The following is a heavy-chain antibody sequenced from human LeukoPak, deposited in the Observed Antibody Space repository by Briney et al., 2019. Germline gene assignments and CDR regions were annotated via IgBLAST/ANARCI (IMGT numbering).Heavy chain of an antibody. V-gene: IGHV3-74*01. J-gene: IGHJ4*02. CDR1: GFTFSRYW. D-gene: IGHD4-11*01. CDR3: SRDQTTAGPSTVDC. Sequence: GGSLRLSCAASGFTFSRYWMHWVRQVPGKGLVWVSRISSDGSNIIYADYVKGRFTISRDNAKSTLYLEMNSLSAEDTAVYFCSRDQTTAGPSTVDCWGQGTLVTVSP. CDR2: ISSDGSNI.